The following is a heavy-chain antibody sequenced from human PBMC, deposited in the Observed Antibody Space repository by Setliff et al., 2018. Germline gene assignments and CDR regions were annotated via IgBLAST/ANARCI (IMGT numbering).Heavy chain of an antibody. Sequence: SETLSLTCGVSGISISSGHYWGWIRQPPGKGLEWIGDIYKGGSTYYNPSLRSRVSMSLDTSKRQVSLNLNSVTAADTGVYYCATRTFAVIPHSGLGLDYFYGMDVWGRGTTVTVSS. D-gene: IGHD2-21*01. J-gene: IGHJ6*02. CDR2: IYKGGST. CDR1: GISISSGHY. V-gene: IGHV4-38-2*01. CDR3: ATRTFAVIPHSGLGLDYFYGMDV.